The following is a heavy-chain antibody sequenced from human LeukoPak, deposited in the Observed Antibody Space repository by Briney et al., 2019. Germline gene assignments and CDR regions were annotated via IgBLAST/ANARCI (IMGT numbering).Heavy chain of an antibody. Sequence: LRLSCAASGFTVSSNFMSWIRQHPGKGLEWIGYIYYSGSTYYNPSLKSRVTISVDTSKNQFSLRLNSVTAADTAVYYCTRDGPRSSGYPDTWGQGTLVTVSS. CDR1: GFTVSSNF. CDR3: TRDGPRSSGYPDT. V-gene: IGHV4-31*02. D-gene: IGHD3-22*01. J-gene: IGHJ5*02. CDR2: IYYSGST.